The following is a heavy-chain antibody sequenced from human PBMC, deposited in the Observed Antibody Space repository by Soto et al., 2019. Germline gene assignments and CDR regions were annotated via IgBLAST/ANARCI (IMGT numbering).Heavy chain of an antibody. CDR1: GGSISSSNW. V-gene: IGHV4-4*02. D-gene: IGHD3-3*01. J-gene: IGHJ6*02. CDR2: IYHSGST. Sequence: PSETLSLTCAVSGGSISSSNWWSWVRQPPGKGLEWIGEIYHSGSTNYNPSLKSRVTISVDKSKNQFSLKLSSVTAADTAVYYCARTPTARLLRCMDVWGQGTTVTVSS. CDR3: ARTPTARLLRCMDV.